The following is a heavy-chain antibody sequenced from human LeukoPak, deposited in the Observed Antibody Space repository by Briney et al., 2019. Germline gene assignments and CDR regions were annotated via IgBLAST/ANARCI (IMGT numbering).Heavy chain of an antibody. V-gene: IGHV3-30*03. Sequence: GGSLRLSRAASGFTFSSYGMHWVRQAPGKGLEWVAVISYDGSNKYYADSVKGRFTISRDNSKNTLYLQMNSLRAEDTAVYYCARDCGGDCYSEALVYWGQGTLVTVSS. CDR1: GFTFSSYG. J-gene: IGHJ4*02. D-gene: IGHD2-21*02. CDR2: ISYDGSNK. CDR3: ARDCGGDCYSEALVY.